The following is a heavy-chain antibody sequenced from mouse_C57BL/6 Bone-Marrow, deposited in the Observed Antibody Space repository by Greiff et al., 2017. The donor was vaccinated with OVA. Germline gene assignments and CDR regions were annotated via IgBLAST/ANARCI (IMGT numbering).Heavy chain of an antibody. CDR1: GFTFTDYY. J-gene: IGHJ4*01. D-gene: IGHD2-3*01. CDR2: IRTKANGNTS. V-gene: IGHV7-3*01. Sequence: EVKVVESGGGLVQPGGTLSLSCAASGFTFTDYYMSWVRQPPGKGLEWFGFIRTKANGNTSEYSASVKGRFTISRDNSQSILYLQMNALRAEDSATYYYARYDDGMDYWGQGTSVTVSS. CDR3: ARYDDGMDY.